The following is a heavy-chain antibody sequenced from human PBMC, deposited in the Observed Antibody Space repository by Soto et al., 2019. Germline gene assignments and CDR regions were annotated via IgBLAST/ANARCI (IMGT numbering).Heavy chain of an antibody. CDR1: GGSFSGYY. CDR3: ARGCIAAAGTNYYGMDV. Sequence: SSETLSLTCAVYGGSFSGYYWSWIRQPPGKGLEWIGEINHSGSTNYNPSLKSRVTISVDTSKDQFSLKLSSVTAADTAVYYCARGCIAAAGTNYYGMDVWGQGTTVTVSS. J-gene: IGHJ6*02. V-gene: IGHV4-34*01. CDR2: INHSGST. D-gene: IGHD6-13*01.